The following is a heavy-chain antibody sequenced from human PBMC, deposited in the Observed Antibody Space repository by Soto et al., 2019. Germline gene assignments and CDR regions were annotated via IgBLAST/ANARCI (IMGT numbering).Heavy chain of an antibody. CDR2: ISAYNGNT. CDR3: ASGGYYYDSSGSLDAFDI. V-gene: IGHV1-18*01. Sequence: GASVKVSCKASGYTFTSYGISWVRQAPGQGLEWMGWISAYNGNTNYAQKLQGRVTMTTDTSTSTAYMELRSLRSEDTAVYYCASGGYYYDSSGSLDAFDIWGQGTMVTVSS. J-gene: IGHJ3*02. D-gene: IGHD3-22*01. CDR1: GYTFTSYG.